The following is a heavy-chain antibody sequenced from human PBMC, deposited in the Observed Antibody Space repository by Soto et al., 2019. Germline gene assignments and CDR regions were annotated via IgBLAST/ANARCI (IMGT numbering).Heavy chain of an antibody. Sequence: SETLSLTCAVYGGSFSGYYWSWIRQSPGKGLEWIGEINHSGGTNYNPSLKSRVSISVDASKNQFSLQLTSVTAADTAVYYCARLWSSNEGSSWGQGTLVTVSS. CDR2: INHSGGT. CDR1: GGSFSGYY. J-gene: IGHJ4*02. D-gene: IGHD3-10*01. CDR3: ARLWSSNEGSS. V-gene: IGHV4-34*01.